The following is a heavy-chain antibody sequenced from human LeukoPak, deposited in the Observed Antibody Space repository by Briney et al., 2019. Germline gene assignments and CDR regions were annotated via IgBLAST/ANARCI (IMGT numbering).Heavy chain of an antibody. Sequence: KPSETLSLTCSVSGGSTSSYYWSWLRQPPGKGLEWIGYISDSGSTNYNPSLKSRVTMSVDTSRNQFSLKLSSVTAADTAVYYCATIAAYGGGWYTIAYWGQGTLVTVSS. CDR1: GGSTSSYY. D-gene: IGHD6-19*01. CDR2: ISDSGST. J-gene: IGHJ4*02. V-gene: IGHV4-59*08. CDR3: ATIAAYGGGWYTIAY.